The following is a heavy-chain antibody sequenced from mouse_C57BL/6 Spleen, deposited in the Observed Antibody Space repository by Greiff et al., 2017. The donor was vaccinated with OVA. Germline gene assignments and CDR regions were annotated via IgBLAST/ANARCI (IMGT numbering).Heavy chain of an antibody. CDR1: GFTFSDYG. D-gene: IGHD1-1*01. J-gene: IGHJ1*03. Sequence: EVKLMESGGGLVKPGGSLKLSCAASGFTFSDYGMHWVRQAPEKGLEWVAYISSGSSTIYYADTVKGRFTISRDNAKNTLFLQMTSLRSEDTAMYYCASGRNYYGSSWYFDVWGTGTTVTVSS. CDR3: ASGRNYYGSSWYFDV. CDR2: ISSGSSTI. V-gene: IGHV5-17*01.